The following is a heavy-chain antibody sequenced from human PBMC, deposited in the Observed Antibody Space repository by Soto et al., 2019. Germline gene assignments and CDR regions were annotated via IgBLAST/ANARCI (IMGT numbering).Heavy chain of an antibody. D-gene: IGHD1-26*01. CDR3: ARPSPYSGSYFGGFDY. Sequence: QLQLQESGPGLVKPSETLSLTCTVSGGSISSSSYYWGWIRQPPGKGLEWIGSIYYSGSTYYNPSLKSRVTISVDTSKNQFSLKLSSVTAADTAVYYCARPSPYSGSYFGGFDYWGQGTLVTVSS. J-gene: IGHJ4*02. CDR2: IYYSGST. CDR1: GGSISSSSYY. V-gene: IGHV4-39*01.